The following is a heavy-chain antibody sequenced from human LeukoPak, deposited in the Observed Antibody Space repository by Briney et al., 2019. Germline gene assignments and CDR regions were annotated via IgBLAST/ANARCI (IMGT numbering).Heavy chain of an antibody. CDR2: INHSGST. CDR1: GGSFSGYY. D-gene: IGHD3-3*01. V-gene: IGHV4-34*01. Sequence: SETLSLTCAVYGGSFSGYYWSWIRQPPGKGLEWIGEINHSGSTNYNPSLKSRVTISVDTSKNQFSLKLSSVTVADTAVYYCARGGMTIFGVVIGRAFDYWGQGTLVTVSS. J-gene: IGHJ4*02. CDR3: ARGGMTIFGVVIGRAFDY.